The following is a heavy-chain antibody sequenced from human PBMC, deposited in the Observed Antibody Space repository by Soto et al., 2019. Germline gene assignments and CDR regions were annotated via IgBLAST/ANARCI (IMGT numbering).Heavy chain of an antibody. CDR2: IYSGGST. Sequence: EVQLVESGGGLVQPGGSLRLSCAASGVTVSSNYMSWVRQATGKGLEWVSVIYSGGSTYYADSVKGRFTISRDNSKNTLYLQMNSLRVEDTAVYYCARHGYNYGGGYFDYWGQGTLVTVSS. CDR1: GVTVSSNY. CDR3: ARHGYNYGGGYFDY. D-gene: IGHD5-18*01. J-gene: IGHJ4*02. V-gene: IGHV3-66*04.